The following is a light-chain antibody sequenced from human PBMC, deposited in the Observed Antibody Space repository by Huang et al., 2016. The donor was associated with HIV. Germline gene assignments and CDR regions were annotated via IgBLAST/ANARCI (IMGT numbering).Light chain of an antibody. CDR3: QQYNSFWT. V-gene: IGKV1-5*03. J-gene: IGKJ1*01. Sequence: DIQMTQSPSTLSASVGDRVTITCRASQSISTWLAWYQQKPGKAPKLLIYEESNLENGVPSRFSGSGSGTEFTLTISSLQPDDFATYYCQQYNSFWTFGQGTKVEIK. CDR1: QSISTW. CDR2: EES.